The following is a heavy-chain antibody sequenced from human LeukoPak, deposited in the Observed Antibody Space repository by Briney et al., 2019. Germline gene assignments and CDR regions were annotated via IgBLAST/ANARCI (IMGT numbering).Heavy chain of an antibody. Sequence: GGSLRLSCAASGVSGVTFSNYALNWVRQAPGKGLEWVSDISGSGHTTNYADSVKGRFSISRDNSKTTLYLQMSSLRVEDTAVYYCVEGIFDYWGRGPLVTVSS. J-gene: IGHJ4*02. CDR3: VEGIFDY. CDR1: GVSGVTFSNYA. V-gene: IGHV3-23*01. CDR2: ISGSGHTT. D-gene: IGHD3-10*01.